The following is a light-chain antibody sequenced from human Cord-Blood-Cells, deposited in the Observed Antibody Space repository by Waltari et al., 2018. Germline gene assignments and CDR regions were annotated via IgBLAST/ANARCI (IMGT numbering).Light chain of an antibody. Sequence: EIVLTQSPGTLSLSPGERATLPCRASQSVSSSYLAWYQQKPCQAPRLLIYGASSRATGITDRFSGSGSGTDFTLTISRLEPEDFAVYYCQQYGSSPRTFGQGTKVEIK. V-gene: IGKV3-20*01. CDR1: QSVSSSY. CDR2: GAS. J-gene: IGKJ1*01. CDR3: QQYGSSPRT.